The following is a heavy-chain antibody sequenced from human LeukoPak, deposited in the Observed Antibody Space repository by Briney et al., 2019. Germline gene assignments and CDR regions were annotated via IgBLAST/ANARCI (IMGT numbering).Heavy chain of an antibody. CDR1: GFTFSGYE. CDR2: ITSFSTYI. Sequence: GGSLRLSCAASGFTFSGYEMNWVRQAPGKGLGWVSSITSFSTYIYYAASVEGRFTISRDNAKNSLYLQMNSLRAEDTAVYYCARDKPDSSWYGPKDYWGRGTLVTVSS. D-gene: IGHD6-13*01. CDR3: ARDKPDSSWYGPKDY. J-gene: IGHJ4*02. V-gene: IGHV3-21*01.